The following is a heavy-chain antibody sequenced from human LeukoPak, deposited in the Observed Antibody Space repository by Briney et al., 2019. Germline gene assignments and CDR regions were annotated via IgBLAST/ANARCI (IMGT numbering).Heavy chain of an antibody. CDR1: GYTFTSYG. V-gene: IGHV1-18*01. CDR3: ARRYSIAVAGPLRS. J-gene: IGHJ5*02. Sequence: ASVKVSCKASGYTFTSYGISWVRQAPGQGLEWMGWISAYNGNTNYAQKLQGRVTMTTDTSMSTAYMELRSLRSDDTAVYYCARRYSIAVAGPLRSWGQGTLVTVSS. CDR2: ISAYNGNT. D-gene: IGHD6-19*01.